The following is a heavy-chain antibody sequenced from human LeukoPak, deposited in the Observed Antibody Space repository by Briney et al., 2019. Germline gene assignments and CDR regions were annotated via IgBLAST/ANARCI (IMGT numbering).Heavy chain of an antibody. D-gene: IGHD3-10*01. CDR2: ISNNGGYT. CDR3: AKGHYYGSGSLDY. Sequence: GGSLRLSCAASGFTFSSSAMSWVRQAPGKGLEWVSAISNNGGYTYYADSVQGRFTISRDNSKSTLCLQMNSLRAEDTAVYYCAKGHYYGSGSLDYWGQGTLVTASS. J-gene: IGHJ4*02. V-gene: IGHV3-23*01. CDR1: GFTFSSSA.